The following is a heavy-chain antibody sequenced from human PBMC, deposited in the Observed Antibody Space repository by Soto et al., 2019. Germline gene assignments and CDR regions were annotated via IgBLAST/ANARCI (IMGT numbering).Heavy chain of an antibody. CDR2: IIPIFGTA. CDR3: ARSPYYDFWSGYYYYYGMDV. D-gene: IGHD3-3*01. J-gene: IGHJ6*02. V-gene: IGHV1-69*12. CDR1: GGTFSSYA. Sequence: QVQLVQSGAEVKKPGSSVKVSCKASGGTFSSYAISWVRQAPGQGLEWMGGIIPIFGTANYAQKFQGRVTITADESXXTXYXXLSSLRSEDTAVYYCARSPYYDFWSGYYYYYGMDVWGQGTTVTVSS.